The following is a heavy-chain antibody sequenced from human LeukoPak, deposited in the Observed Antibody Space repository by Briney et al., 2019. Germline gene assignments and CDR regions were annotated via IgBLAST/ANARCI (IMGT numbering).Heavy chain of an antibody. D-gene: IGHD3-3*01. CDR1: GGSISSYY. CDR3: ARVHYDFWSGYFFDY. Sequence: SETLSLTCTVSGGSISSYYWSWIRQPAGKGLEWIGRIYTSGSTNYNPSLKSRVTMSVDTSKNQFSLKLSSVTAADTAVYYCARVHYDFWSGYFFDYWGQGTLVTVSS. V-gene: IGHV4-4*07. CDR2: IYTSGST. J-gene: IGHJ4*02.